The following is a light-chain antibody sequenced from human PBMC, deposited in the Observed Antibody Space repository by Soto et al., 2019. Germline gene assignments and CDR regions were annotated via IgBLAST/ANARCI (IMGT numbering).Light chain of an antibody. V-gene: IGKV1-39*01. CDR2: AAS. CDR3: QQSYSTPRT. Sequence: IQMTHAPSTLSASVGDRVTITCRASQSINAWLAWYQQKPGKAPKLLIYAASSLQSGVPSRFSGSGSGTDFTLTISSLQPEDFATYYCQQSYSTPRTFGQGTRLEIK. CDR1: QSINAW. J-gene: IGKJ5*01.